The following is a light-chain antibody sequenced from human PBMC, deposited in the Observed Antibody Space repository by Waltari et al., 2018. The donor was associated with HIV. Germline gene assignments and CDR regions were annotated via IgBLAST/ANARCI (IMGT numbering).Light chain of an antibody. V-gene: IGLV2-23*02. Sequence: QSALTQPASVSGSPGPSITISCTGTSSDVGGYNHVSWYQQHPGKAPKLMIHDVIKRPSGVSNRFSGSKSGNTASLTISGLQAEDEADYYCCSYAGSGTYVFGTGTKVTVL. J-gene: IGLJ1*01. CDR1: SSDVGGYNH. CDR3: CSYAGSGTYV. CDR2: DVI.